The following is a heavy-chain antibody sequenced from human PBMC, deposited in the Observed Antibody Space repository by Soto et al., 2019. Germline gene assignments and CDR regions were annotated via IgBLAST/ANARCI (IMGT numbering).Heavy chain of an antibody. J-gene: IGHJ3*02. Sequence: DSVKVSCKTSGYTFTSYYMHWVRQAPGQGLEWMGIINPSGGSTSYAQKFQGRVTMTRDTSTRTVYMELSSLRSEDTAVYYCARQGLGAMRGAFDIWGQGTMVTVSS. D-gene: IGHD1-26*01. CDR3: ARQGLGAMRGAFDI. CDR1: GYTFTSYY. CDR2: INPSGGST. V-gene: IGHV1-46*01.